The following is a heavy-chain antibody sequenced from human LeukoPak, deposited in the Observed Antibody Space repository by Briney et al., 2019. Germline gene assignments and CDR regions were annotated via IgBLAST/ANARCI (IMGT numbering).Heavy chain of an antibody. J-gene: IGHJ4*02. D-gene: IGHD3-10*01. CDR1: GYTLTELS. V-gene: IGHV1-24*01. CDR3: ATPALMVRGGPFFDY. Sequence: ASVKVSCKVSGYTLTELSMHWVRQAPGKGLEWMGGFDHEDGETIYAQKFQGRVTITEDTSTDTAYMELSSLRSEDTAVYYCATPALMVRGGPFFDYWGQGTLVTVSS. CDR2: FDHEDGET.